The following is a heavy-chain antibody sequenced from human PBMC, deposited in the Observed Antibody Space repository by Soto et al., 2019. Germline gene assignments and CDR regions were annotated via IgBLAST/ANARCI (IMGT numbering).Heavy chain of an antibody. Sequence: QVQLQQSEPGLVKPSQTLSLTCAISGDSVSSSSVTWNWIRQSPSRGLEWLGRTYYRSKWYNDNAASVKTQITTNPDTSKNQFSLHLNSVTPEDTAVYYCVRLIGNSWLDFWGQGTLVTVSS. J-gene: IGHJ5*01. CDR2: TYYRSKWYN. V-gene: IGHV6-1*01. CDR3: VRLIGNSWLDF. D-gene: IGHD1-26*01. CDR1: GDSVSSSSVT.